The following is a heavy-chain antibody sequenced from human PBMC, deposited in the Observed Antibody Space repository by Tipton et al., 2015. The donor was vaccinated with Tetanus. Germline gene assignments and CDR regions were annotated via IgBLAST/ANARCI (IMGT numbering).Heavy chain of an antibody. V-gene: IGHV3-9*01. CDR1: GFTFDDYA. CDR2: ISWNSGSV. CDR3: AKDFYGGNSYYFDY. Sequence: SLRLSCAASGFTFDDYAMHWVRQAPGKGLEWVSGISWNSGSVGYADSVKGRFTISRDNAKNSLYLQMNSLRAEDTALYYCAKDFYGGNSYYFDYWGQGTLVTVSS. D-gene: IGHD4-23*01. J-gene: IGHJ4*02.